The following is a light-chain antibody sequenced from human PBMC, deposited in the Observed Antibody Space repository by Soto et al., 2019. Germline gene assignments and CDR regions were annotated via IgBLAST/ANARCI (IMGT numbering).Light chain of an antibody. Sequence: EIVMTQSPATLSVSPGERATLSCTASQSVSSNLAWYQQKPAQAPRLLIYGASTGATGIPARFSGSGSGTEFTLTISSLQSEDFAVYYCQQYDNWPITFGQGTRLEI. CDR2: GAS. V-gene: IGKV3-15*01. CDR1: QSVSSN. J-gene: IGKJ5*01. CDR3: QQYDNWPIT.